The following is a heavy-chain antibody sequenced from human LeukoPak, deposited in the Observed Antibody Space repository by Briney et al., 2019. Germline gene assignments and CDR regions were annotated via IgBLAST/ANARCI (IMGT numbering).Heavy chain of an antibody. J-gene: IGHJ4*02. D-gene: IGHD6-19*01. V-gene: IGHV4-34*01. CDR1: GGSFSGYY. CDR2: INHSGST. CDR3: ARAPYSSGWYGTAGYFDY. Sequence: PSETLSLTCAVYGGSFSGYYWSWIRQPPGKGLEWIGGINHSGSTNYNPSLKSRVTISVDTSKNQFSLKLSSVTAADTAVYYCARAPYSSGWYGTAGYFDYWGQGTLVTVSS.